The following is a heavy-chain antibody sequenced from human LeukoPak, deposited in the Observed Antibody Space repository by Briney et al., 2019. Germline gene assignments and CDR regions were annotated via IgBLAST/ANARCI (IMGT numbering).Heavy chain of an antibody. CDR1: GFTFSNYE. CDR3: ARTYYDDLGY. Sequence: GGSLRLSCAASGFTFSNYEMNWVRQAPEKGLEWVSYISTGGATMFYADSVKGRFTISRDNAKNSVYLQMHSLRAEDTALYYCARTYYDDLGYWGQGTLVTVSS. CDR2: ISTGGATM. V-gene: IGHV3-48*03. D-gene: IGHD4-17*01. J-gene: IGHJ4*02.